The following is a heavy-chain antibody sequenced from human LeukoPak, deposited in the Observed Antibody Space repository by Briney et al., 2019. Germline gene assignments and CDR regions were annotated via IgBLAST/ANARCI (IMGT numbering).Heavy chain of an antibody. CDR3: ARGSLDFWSGYPPAPDY. CDR2: ISWNSGSI. CDR1: GFTFDDYA. J-gene: IGHJ4*02. V-gene: IGHV3-9*01. D-gene: IGHD3-3*01. Sequence: GRSLRLSCAASGFTFDDYAMHWVRQAPGKGLEWVSGISWNSGSIGYADSVKGRFTISRDNAKNSLYLQMNSLRAEDTAVYYCARGSLDFWSGYPPAPDYWGQGTLVTVSS.